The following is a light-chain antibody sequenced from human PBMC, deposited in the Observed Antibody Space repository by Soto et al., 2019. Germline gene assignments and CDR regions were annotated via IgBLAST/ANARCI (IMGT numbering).Light chain of an antibody. CDR1: TNDVGTYNL. CDR2: EGF. Sequence: QSALTQPASVSGSPGQSITLSCTGTTNDVGTYNLVSWYQQHPGKAPKLIIYEGFKRPSGVSNRFSGSKSGNTAPLTISGLQAEDEADYYCSSYAGSTTYVFGTGTKVTVL. J-gene: IGLJ1*01. CDR3: SSYAGSTTYV. V-gene: IGLV2-23*01.